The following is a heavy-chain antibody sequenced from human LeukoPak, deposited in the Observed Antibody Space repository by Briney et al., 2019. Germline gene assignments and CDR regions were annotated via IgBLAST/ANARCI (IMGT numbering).Heavy chain of an antibody. D-gene: IGHD3-16*01. V-gene: IGHV3-33*01. Sequence: GGSLRLSCTASGFTFSNYGKHWVRQAPNKGLEWVAIIWYDGSNQYYADSVKGRFTVSRDSSKNTMYLQMNSLRAEDTAVYYCVRDSELKVGGSFDYWGQGTLVTVSS. J-gene: IGHJ4*02. CDR3: VRDSELKVGGSFDY. CDR1: GFTFSNYG. CDR2: IWYDGSNQ.